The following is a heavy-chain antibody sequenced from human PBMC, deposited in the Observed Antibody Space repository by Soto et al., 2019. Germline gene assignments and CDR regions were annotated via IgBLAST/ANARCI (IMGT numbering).Heavy chain of an antibody. J-gene: IGHJ6*03. Sequence: ASVKVSCKVSGYTLTELSMHWVRQAPGKGLEWMGGFDPEDGETLYAQKFQGRVTMTEDTSTDTAYMELSSLRSEDTAVYYSATKGKTTVTTRGYYYYMDVWGKGTTVTVSS. D-gene: IGHD4-17*01. CDR2: FDPEDGET. V-gene: IGHV1-24*01. CDR3: ATKGKTTVTTRGYYYYMDV. CDR1: GYTLTELS.